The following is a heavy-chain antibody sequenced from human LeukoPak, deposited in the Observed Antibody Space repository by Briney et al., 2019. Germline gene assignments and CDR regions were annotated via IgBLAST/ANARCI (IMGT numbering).Heavy chain of an antibody. CDR3: ARSGDYKDYYYYMDV. J-gene: IGHJ6*03. CDR1: GGTFSSYA. Sequence: SVKVSCKASGGTFSSYAISWVRQAPGQGLEWMGGIIPIFGTANYAQKFQGRVTITTDESTSTAYMELSSLRSEDTALYYCARSGDYKDYYYYMDVWGKGTTVTVSS. CDR2: IIPIFGTA. V-gene: IGHV1-69*05. D-gene: IGHD4-17*01.